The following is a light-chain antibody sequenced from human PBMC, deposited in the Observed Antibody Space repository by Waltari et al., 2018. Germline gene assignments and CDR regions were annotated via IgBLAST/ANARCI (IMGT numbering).Light chain of an antibody. Sequence: QSALTQPASVSGSPGQSITISCTGTSSDVGGYNYVPWYQQHPGKAPKLMIYEVSNRPSGASNRFSGSKSGNTASLTISGLQAEDEADYYCSSYTSSSTVVFGGGTKLTVL. V-gene: IGLV2-14*01. CDR3: SSYTSSSTVV. J-gene: IGLJ2*01. CDR1: SSDVGGYNY. CDR2: EVS.